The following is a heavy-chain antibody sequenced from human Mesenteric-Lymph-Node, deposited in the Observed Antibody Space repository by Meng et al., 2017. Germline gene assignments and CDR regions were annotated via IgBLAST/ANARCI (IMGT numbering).Heavy chain of an antibody. Sequence: GGSLRLSCVVSGFTFSNFWMSWVRQPPGKGLEWVANINQDGSEKHYVDSVKGRFTISRDTAKNSLFLQMNSLRVEDTAIYYCASVRLSLSSDDYWGQGALVTVSS. V-gene: IGHV3-7*01. CDR1: GFTFSNFW. CDR3: ASVRLSLSSDDY. CDR2: INQDGSEK. D-gene: IGHD6-19*01. J-gene: IGHJ4*02.